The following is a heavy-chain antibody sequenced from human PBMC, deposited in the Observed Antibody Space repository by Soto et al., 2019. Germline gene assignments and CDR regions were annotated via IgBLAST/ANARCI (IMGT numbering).Heavy chain of an antibody. Sequence: GESLKISCKGSGYSFTSYWIGWVRQMPGKGLEWMGIIYPGDSDTRYSPSFQGQVTISADKSISTAYLQWSSLKASDTAMYYCARTRGYCISTSCYYYYGMDVWGQGTTVTVSS. CDR3: ARTRGYCISTSCYYYYGMDV. J-gene: IGHJ6*02. CDR2: IYPGDSDT. CDR1: GYSFTSYW. V-gene: IGHV5-51*01. D-gene: IGHD2-2*01.